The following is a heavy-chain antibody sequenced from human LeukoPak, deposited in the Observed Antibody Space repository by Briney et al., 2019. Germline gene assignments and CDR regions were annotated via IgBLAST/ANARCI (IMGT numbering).Heavy chain of an antibody. CDR1: GGSIDITNF. Sequence: SETLSLTCGVSGGSIDITNFWSWVRQAPGKGLEWIGEIAHDGRTNYNPSLRSRVTMFLDRANNQFSLSLTSVTAADSAVYYCTRKNRPFCPFAFWGQGVLVTVSS. CDR2: IAHDGRT. J-gene: IGHJ4*02. CDR3: TRKNRPFCPFAF. V-gene: IGHV4-4*02. D-gene: IGHD2/OR15-2a*01.